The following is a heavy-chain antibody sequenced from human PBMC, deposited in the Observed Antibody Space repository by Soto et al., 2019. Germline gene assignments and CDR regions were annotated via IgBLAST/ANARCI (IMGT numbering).Heavy chain of an antibody. D-gene: IGHD3-3*01. CDR2: INHSGST. V-gene: IGHV4-34*01. J-gene: IGHJ4*02. Sequence: SETLSLTCAVYGGSFSGYYWSWIRQPPGKGLEWIGEINHSGSTNYNPSLKSRVTISVDTSKNQFSLKLSSVTAADTAVYYCARGKYDFWSGYHPRYFDYWGQGTLVTVSS. CDR3: ARGKYDFWSGYHPRYFDY. CDR1: GGSFSGYY.